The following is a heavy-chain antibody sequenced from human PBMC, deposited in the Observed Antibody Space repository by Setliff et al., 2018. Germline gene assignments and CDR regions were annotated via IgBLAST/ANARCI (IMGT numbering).Heavy chain of an antibody. V-gene: IGHV1-46*01. CDR3: ARGRDFWSGYLVY. CDR2: INPSGGST. CDR1: GYTFTNYY. J-gene: IGHJ4*02. D-gene: IGHD3-3*01. Sequence: ASVKVSCKASGYTFTNYYIHWVRQAPGQGLEWVGIINPSGGSTSYAQKFQGRVTMTRDTSTSTVYMELSSLRSEDTAMYFCARGRDFWSGYLVYWGQGTLVTVSS.